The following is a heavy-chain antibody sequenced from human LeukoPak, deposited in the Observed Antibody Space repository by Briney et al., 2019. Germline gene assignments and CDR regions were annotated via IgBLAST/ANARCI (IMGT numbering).Heavy chain of an antibody. CDR2: MSYDGTNK. J-gene: IGHJ4*02. CDR3: ARDGMGVVPGATPFDY. CDR1: GFTYSNYA. V-gene: IGHV3-30-3*01. D-gene: IGHD2-2*01. Sequence: GGSLRLSCAASGFTYSNYAMHWVRQAPGKGLEWVAVMSYDGTNKYYADSVKGRFTISRDNSKNTLYLQMSSLRAEDTAVYYCARDGMGVVPGATPFDYWGQGSLVTVSS.